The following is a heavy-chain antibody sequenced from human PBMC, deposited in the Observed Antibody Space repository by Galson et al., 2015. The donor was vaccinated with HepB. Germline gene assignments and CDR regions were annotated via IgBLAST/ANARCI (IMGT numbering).Heavy chain of an antibody. CDR2: FSTYNGNR. D-gene: IGHD3-9*01. CDR1: GYIFMNYG. CDR3: ARDQGGGLRYLDWPYFFDS. J-gene: IGHJ4*02. V-gene: IGHV1-18*01. Sequence: SVKVSCKASGYIFMNYGISWVRQAPGQGLEWMGWFSTYNGNRNYAQKFQGRVSMSTEKSTNTAYLVLTSLTSDDTAPYYFARDQGGGLRYLDWPYFFDSWGQGTLVIVSS.